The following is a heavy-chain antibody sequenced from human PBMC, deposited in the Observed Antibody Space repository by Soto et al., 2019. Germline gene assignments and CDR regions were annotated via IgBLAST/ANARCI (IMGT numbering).Heavy chain of an antibody. CDR2: ISWNSGSI. Sequence: EVDLVESGGGLAQPGRSLRLSCVASGFTFDDHGMHWVRQIPGRGLEWVSGISWNSGSIGYAESVKGRSTIFRDNAKNSLYLEMNSLRQEDTALYYCVRDTSSGWHLKDHWGQGVQVSVSS. V-gene: IGHV3-9*01. D-gene: IGHD3-9*01. CDR3: VRDTSSGWHLKDH. J-gene: IGHJ4*02. CDR1: GFTFDDHG.